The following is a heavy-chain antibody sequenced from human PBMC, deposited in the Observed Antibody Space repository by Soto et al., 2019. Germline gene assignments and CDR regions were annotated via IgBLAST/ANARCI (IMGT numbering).Heavy chain of an antibody. J-gene: IGHJ5*02. CDR3: ARVPSP. CDR1: GGSFSSGVYS. V-gene: IGHV4-30-2*01. Sequence: PSETLSLTCAVSGGSFSSGVYSWGWIRQPPGKGLEWIGFIYHSGSTYYNPSLKSRVTISVDRSKNQFSLKLSSVTAADTAVYYCARVPSPWGQGTLVTVSS. CDR2: IYHSGST.